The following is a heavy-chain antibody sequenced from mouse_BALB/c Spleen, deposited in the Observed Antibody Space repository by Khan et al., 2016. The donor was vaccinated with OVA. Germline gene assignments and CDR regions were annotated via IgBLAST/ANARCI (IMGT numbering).Heavy chain of an antibody. CDR2: IKTYTGEP. V-gene: IGHV9-1*02. CDR3: ARISSYWYSDD. J-gene: IGHJ1*01. CDR1: GYTFTNYG. Sequence: QIQLVQSGPELKKPGETVKISCKASGYTFTNYGMNWVKQAPGKGLKWMGWIKTYTGEPTYADDFKGRFVFSLETSASTAYLQISNLKTEDMTTYFCARISSYWYSDDWGAGTTVTVSS.